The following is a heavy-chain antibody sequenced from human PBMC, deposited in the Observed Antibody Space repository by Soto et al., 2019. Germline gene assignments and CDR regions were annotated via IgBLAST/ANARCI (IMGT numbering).Heavy chain of an antibody. Sequence: SETLSLTCTVSGGSISGGGSYWSWIRQRPGKGLEWIGYMYYSGSFNYNPSLKSRVTISVDTSKNQFSLKLSSVTAADTAVYYCARRKNTYYDGMDVWGQGTTVTVSS. CDR3: ARRKNTYYDGMDV. V-gene: IGHV4-61*08. J-gene: IGHJ6*02. CDR2: MYYSGSF. CDR1: GGSISGGGSY.